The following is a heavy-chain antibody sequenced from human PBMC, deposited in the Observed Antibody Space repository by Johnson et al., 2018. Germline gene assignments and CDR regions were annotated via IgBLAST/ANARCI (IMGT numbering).Heavy chain of an antibody. Sequence: EVQLLESGGGLVQPGGSLRLSCAASGFNVSSNYMSGVGQAPGKGLEGVSVIYSGGRTFYADFVQGRFTISRDNSKNIVYLQMNSLTTEDTALYYCARETFPHHHMDVWGKGXTGXVSS. CDR1: GFNVSSNY. J-gene: IGHJ6*03. V-gene: IGHV3-66*02. CDR3: ARETFPHHHMDV. D-gene: IGHD2/OR15-2a*01. CDR2: IYSGGRT.